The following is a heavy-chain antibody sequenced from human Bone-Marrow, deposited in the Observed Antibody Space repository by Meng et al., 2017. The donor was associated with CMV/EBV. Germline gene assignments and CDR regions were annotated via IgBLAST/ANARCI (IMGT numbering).Heavy chain of an antibody. V-gene: IGHV4-39*07. J-gene: IGHJ6*01. CDR2: IYYSGST. D-gene: IGHD6-6*01. Sequence: ESLKISCTVSGGSISSSSYYWGWIRQPPGKGLEWIGSIYYSGSTYYNPSLKSRVTISVDTSKNQFSLKLSSVTAADTAVYYCAREWGAARAPLRYYYYYGMDVWGQGTTVTFSS. CDR1: GGSISSSSYY. CDR3: AREWGAARAPLRYYYYYGMDV.